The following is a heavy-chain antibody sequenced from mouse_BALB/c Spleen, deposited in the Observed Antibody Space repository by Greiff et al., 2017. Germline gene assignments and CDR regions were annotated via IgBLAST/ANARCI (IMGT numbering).Heavy chain of an antibody. Sequence: QVQLQQSAAELARPGASVKMSCKASGYTFTSYTMHWVKQRPGQGLEWIGYINPSSGYTEYNQKFKDKTTLTADKSSSTAYMQLSSLTSEDSAVYYCAREDKALRGFAYWGQGTLVTVSA. CDR2: INPSSGYT. V-gene: IGHV1-4*02. CDR3: AREDKALRGFAY. J-gene: IGHJ3*01. CDR1: GYTFTSYT. D-gene: IGHD1-1*01.